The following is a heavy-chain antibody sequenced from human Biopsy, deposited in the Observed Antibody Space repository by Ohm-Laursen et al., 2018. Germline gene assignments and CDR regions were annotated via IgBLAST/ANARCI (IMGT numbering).Heavy chain of an antibody. J-gene: IGHJ4*02. CDR1: GCSITSYS. D-gene: IGHD7-27*01. V-gene: IGHV4-59*01. CDR3: ARLTGDPSY. Sequence: SENLSLTCTVSGCSITSYSWNWILQSPGKGLSWIGFIYYTGYTNYNPSLKSRSTISVDTSKNQFSLKVISVTAADTAVYYCARLTGDPSYWGQGILVTVSS. CDR2: IYYTGYT.